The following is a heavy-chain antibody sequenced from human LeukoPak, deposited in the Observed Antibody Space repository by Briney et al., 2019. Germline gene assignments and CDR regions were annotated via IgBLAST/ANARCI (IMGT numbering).Heavy chain of an antibody. CDR2: INHSGST. CDR3: AKSRTAYLRFDY. V-gene: IGHV4-34*01. CDR1: GGSFSGYY. Sequence: KTSETLSLTCAVYGGSFSGYYWSWIRQPPGKGLEWIGEINHSGSTNYNPSLKSRVTISVDTSKNQFSLKLSSVTAADTAVYYCAKSRTAYLRFDYWGQGTLVTVSS. J-gene: IGHJ4*02. D-gene: IGHD1-1*01.